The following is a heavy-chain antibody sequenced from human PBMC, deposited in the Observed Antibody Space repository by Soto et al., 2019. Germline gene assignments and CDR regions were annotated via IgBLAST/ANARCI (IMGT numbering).Heavy chain of an antibody. J-gene: IGHJ4*02. CDR1: GFTFSNYG. CDR3: ARTAYYYDSSGYYFDY. Sequence: QVQLVESGGGVVQPGRSLRLSCAASGFTFSNYGTHWVRQAPGKGLEWVALIWYDGSNKYYADSVKGRFTISRDNSKNTLYLQMNSLRAEDTAVYFCARTAYYYDSSGYYFDYWGQGSLVTVSS. CDR2: IWYDGSNK. D-gene: IGHD3-22*01. V-gene: IGHV3-33*01.